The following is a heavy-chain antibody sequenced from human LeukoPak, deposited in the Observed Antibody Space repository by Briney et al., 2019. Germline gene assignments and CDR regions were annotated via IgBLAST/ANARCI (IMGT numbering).Heavy chain of an antibody. J-gene: IGHJ5*02. Sequence: ASVKVSCTASGYTFTDYYIHWVRQAPGHGLEWMGWINLNSGDTYYAQNFQDRVTMTGDTSISTAYLELSSLRSDDTAVFYCARSYFDVLTNYYMWLAPWGQGTLVTVSS. D-gene: IGHD3-9*01. CDR3: ARSYFDVLTNYYMWLAP. CDR2: INLNSGDT. V-gene: IGHV1-2*02. CDR1: GYTFTDYY.